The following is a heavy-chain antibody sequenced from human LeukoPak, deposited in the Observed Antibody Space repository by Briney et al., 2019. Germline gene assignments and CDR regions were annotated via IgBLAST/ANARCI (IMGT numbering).Heavy chain of an antibody. V-gene: IGHV3-21*04. CDR3: ARGVGATEGDYFDY. D-gene: IGHD1-26*01. Sequence: GGSLRLSCAASGFTFRNYNMNWVRQAPGKGLEWVSSISSSSSYIYYADSVKGRFTISRDNAKNSLYLQMNSLRAEDTALYYCARGVGATEGDYFDYWGQGTLVTVSS. CDR1: GFTFRNYN. J-gene: IGHJ4*02. CDR2: ISSSSSYI.